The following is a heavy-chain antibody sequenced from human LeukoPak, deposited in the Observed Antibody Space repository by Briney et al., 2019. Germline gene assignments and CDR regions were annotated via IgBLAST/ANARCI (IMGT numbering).Heavy chain of an antibody. D-gene: IGHD6-6*01. CDR3: ARHTRYSSSSRVFEY. J-gene: IGHJ4*02. V-gene: IGHV5-51*01. Sequence: GESLKISCKGSGYSFTSYWIGWVRQMPGKGLGWMGIIYPGDSDTRYSPSFQGQVTISADKSISTAYLQWSSLKASDTAMYYCARHTRYSSSSRVFEYWGQGTLVTVSS. CDR1: GYSFTSYW. CDR2: IYPGDSDT.